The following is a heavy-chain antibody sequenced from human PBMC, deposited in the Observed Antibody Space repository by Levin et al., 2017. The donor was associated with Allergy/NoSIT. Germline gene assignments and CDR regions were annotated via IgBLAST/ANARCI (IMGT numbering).Heavy chain of an antibody. CDR3: ARGAASYVFDR. D-gene: IGHD3-10*01. CDR1: GDSVSSISVH. V-gene: IGHV6-1*01. CDR2: TYYRSKWQN. J-gene: IGHJ4*02. Sequence: SETLSLTCAISGDSVSSISVHWNWIRQSPSRGLEWLGRTYYRSKWQNDYALSVESRIVINPDTSKNQFSLHLTSVTPEDTAVYFCARGAASYVFDRWGQGTLVTVSS.